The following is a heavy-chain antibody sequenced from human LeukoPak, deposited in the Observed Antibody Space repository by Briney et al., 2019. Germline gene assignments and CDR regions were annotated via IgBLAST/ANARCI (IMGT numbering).Heavy chain of an antibody. CDR3: ARGPADSSGWTRGDY. J-gene: IGHJ4*02. V-gene: IGHV5-51*01. CDR2: IYPGNSDT. CDR1: GYSFTSYW. Sequence: GESLKISCKGSGYSFTSYWIGWVRQMPGKGLEWMGIIYPGNSDTRYSPSFQGQVTISADKSISTAYLQWSSLKASDTAMYYCARGPADSSGWTRGDYWGQGTLVTVSS. D-gene: IGHD6-19*01.